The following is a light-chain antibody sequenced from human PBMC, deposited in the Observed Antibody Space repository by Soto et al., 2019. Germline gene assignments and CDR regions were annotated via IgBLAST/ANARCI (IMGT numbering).Light chain of an antibody. J-gene: IGLJ2*01. Sequence: FMLTQPHSVSESPGQTVTISCTRSSGSIASDYVQWYQQRPGSAPINVIFEDSQRPSVVPDRFSGSIDSSSNSASLTISRLTAEDAADYSCQSVDGKYVVFGGGTKVTVL. CDR3: QSVDGKYVV. V-gene: IGLV6-57*04. CDR2: EDS. CDR1: SGSIASDY.